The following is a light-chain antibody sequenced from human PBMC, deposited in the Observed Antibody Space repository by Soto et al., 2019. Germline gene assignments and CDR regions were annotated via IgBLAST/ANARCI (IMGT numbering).Light chain of an antibody. J-gene: IGKJ4*01. V-gene: IGKV1-12*01. CDR1: QGISSW. CDR3: QQTDSVPPT. CDR2: AAS. Sequence: DLQMTQSPSSVSAFVGDRVTITCRASQGISSWLAWYQQKPGKAPKLLISAASSLQSGVPSRFSGSGSGTDFTLTISSLRPEDFATYYCQQTDSVPPTFGGGTKVEIK.